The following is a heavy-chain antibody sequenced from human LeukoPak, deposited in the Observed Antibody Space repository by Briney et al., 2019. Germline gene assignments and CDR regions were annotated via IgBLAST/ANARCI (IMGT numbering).Heavy chain of an antibody. J-gene: IGHJ4*02. D-gene: IGHD6-19*01. CDR1: GYTLTELS. CDR3: ATVNSSGWHFTN. Sequence: ASVKVSCKVSGYTLTELSMHWVRQAPGKGLEWMGGFDPEDGETIYAQKFQGRVTMTEDTSTDTAYMELSSLRSEDTAVYYCATVNSSGWHFTNWGQGTLVTVSS. V-gene: IGHV1-24*01. CDR2: FDPEDGET.